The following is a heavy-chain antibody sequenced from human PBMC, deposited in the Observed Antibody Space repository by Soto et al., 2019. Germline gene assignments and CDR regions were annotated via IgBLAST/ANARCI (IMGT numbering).Heavy chain of an antibody. CDR3: VSED. V-gene: IGHV3-30*03. Sequence: QVQLVESGGGVVQPGRSLRLSCAASGFTFSSYGMHWVRQAPGKGLEWVAVISYDGSNKYYADSVKGRFTISRDNSKNTLYLQMNSLRAEDTAVYYCVSEDWGQGTLVTVSS. CDR2: ISYDGSNK. CDR1: GFTFSSYG. J-gene: IGHJ4*02.